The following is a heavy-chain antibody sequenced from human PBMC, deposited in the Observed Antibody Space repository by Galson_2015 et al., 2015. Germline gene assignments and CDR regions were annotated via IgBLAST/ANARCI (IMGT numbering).Heavy chain of an antibody. CDR2: INAGNGNT. Sequence: SCKASGYTFTSYAMHWVRQAPGQRLEWMGWINAGNGNTKYSQKFQGRVTITRDTSASTAYMELSSLRSEDTAVYYCARDREGRWLVLVDYYYGMDVWGQGTTVTVSS. J-gene: IGHJ6*02. D-gene: IGHD6-19*01. CDR3: ARDREGRWLVLVDYYYGMDV. CDR1: GYTFTSYA. V-gene: IGHV1-3*01.